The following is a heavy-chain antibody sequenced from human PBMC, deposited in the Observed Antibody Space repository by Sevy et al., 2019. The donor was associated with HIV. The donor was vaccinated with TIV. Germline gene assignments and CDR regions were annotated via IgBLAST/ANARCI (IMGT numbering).Heavy chain of an antibody. D-gene: IGHD3-16*02. Sequence: GGSLRLSCAASGFTFSSYWMSWVRQAPGKGLEWVANIKQDGSEKYYVDSVKGRFTISRDNAKNSLYLQMNSLRAEDTAVYYCARVRLRLGELSYYYYYYGMDVWGQGTTVTVSS. CDR2: IKQDGSEK. V-gene: IGHV3-7*01. CDR3: ARVRLRLGELSYYYYYYGMDV. CDR1: GFTFSSYW. J-gene: IGHJ6*02.